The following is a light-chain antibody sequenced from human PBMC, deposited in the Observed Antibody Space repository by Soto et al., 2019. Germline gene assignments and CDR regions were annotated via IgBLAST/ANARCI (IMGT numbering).Light chain of an antibody. Sequence: QSALTQPPSASGSPGQSVTISCAGSSSDIGASNSVSWYQQHPGTAPKLLISEVTKRPSGVPDRFSGSKSGNTASLTVSGLQADDEADYYCGSKAGSNKHVVFGGGTKLTVL. CDR2: EVT. J-gene: IGLJ2*01. CDR1: SSDIGASNS. V-gene: IGLV2-8*01. CDR3: GSKAGSNKHVV.